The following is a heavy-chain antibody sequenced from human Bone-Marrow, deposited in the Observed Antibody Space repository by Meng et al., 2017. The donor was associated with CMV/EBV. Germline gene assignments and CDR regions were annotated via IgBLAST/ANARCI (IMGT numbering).Heavy chain of an antibody. J-gene: IGHJ5*02. V-gene: IGHV4-34*01. D-gene: IGHD6-13*01. CDR3: ARGNKSSSPPARRGLRNNWFDP. Sequence: GSLRLSCAVYGGSFSGYYWSWIRQPPGKGLEWIGEINHSGSTNYNPSLKSRVTISVDTSKNQFSLKLSSVTAADTAVYYCARGNKSSSPPARRGLRNNWFDPWGQGTLVTSPQ. CDR2: INHSGST. CDR1: GGSFSGYY.